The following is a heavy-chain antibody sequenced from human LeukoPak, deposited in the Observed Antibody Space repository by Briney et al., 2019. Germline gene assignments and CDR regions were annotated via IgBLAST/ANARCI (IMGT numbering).Heavy chain of an antibody. CDR3: ASHGPYSSGWHLNFDY. CDR2: ISAYNGNT. Sequence: GASVKVSCKASGGTFSSYAISWVRQAPGQGLEWMGWISAYNGNTNYAQKLQGRVTMTTDTSTSTAYMELRSLRSDDTAVYYCASHGPYSSGWHLNFDYWGQGTLVTVSS. J-gene: IGHJ4*02. D-gene: IGHD6-19*01. V-gene: IGHV1-18*01. CDR1: GGTFSSYA.